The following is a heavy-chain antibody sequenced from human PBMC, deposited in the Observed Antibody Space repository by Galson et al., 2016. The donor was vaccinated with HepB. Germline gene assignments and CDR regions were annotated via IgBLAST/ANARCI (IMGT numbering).Heavy chain of an antibody. CDR1: GVSISSYY. Sequence: CTVSGVSISSYYWSWFRQPPEKGLEWIGYAFYGGITNYNPSLKSRVTISIDTSKNQFSLKLSSVTAADTAVYYCARGEGYNLYWGQGTLVTVSS. CDR3: ARGEGYNLY. CDR2: AFYGGIT. D-gene: IGHD5-24*01. J-gene: IGHJ4*02. V-gene: IGHV4-59*08.